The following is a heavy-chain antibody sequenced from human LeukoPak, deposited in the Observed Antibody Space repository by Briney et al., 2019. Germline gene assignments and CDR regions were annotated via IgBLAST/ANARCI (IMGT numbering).Heavy chain of an antibody. Sequence: SETLSLTCTVSGGSISSYYWSWIRQPPGKGLEWIGYIYYSGSTNYNPSLKSRVTISVDTSKNQFSLKLSSVTAADTAVYYCARVVWEVLYYMDVWGKGTTVTVSS. CDR1: GGSISSYY. V-gene: IGHV4-59*08. CDR3: ARVVWEVLYYMDV. J-gene: IGHJ6*03. D-gene: IGHD1-26*01. CDR2: IYYSGST.